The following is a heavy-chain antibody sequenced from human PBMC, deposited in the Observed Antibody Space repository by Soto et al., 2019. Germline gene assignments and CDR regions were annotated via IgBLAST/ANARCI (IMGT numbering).Heavy chain of an antibody. D-gene: IGHD3-22*01. J-gene: IGHJ6*02. CDR3: ARDYYDVYGMDV. CDR1: GFTFSSYW. Sequence: GGSLRLSCAASGFTFSSYWMHWVRQAPGKGLVWVSRINSDASSTSYADSVKGRFTISRDNAKNTLFLQMKSLRAEDTAVYYCARDYYDVYGMDVWGQGTTVTVSS. V-gene: IGHV3-74*01. CDR2: INSDASST.